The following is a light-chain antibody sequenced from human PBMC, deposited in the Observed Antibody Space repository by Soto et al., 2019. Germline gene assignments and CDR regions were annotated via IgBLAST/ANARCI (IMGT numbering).Light chain of an antibody. CDR1: SSDIGAYNS. CDR2: EVS. Sequence: QSALTQPASVSGSPGQSITISCTGTSSDIGAYNSVSWYQQHPGKAPKLMLYEVSNRPSGVSNRFSASKSGNTASLTISGLKAEDEAEYYCSSSTTSNPYVFGTGTKVTVL. CDR3: SSSTTSNPYV. J-gene: IGLJ1*01. V-gene: IGLV2-14*01.